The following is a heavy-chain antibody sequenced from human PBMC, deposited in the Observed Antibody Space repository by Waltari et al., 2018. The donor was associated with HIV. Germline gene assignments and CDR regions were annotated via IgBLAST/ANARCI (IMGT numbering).Heavy chain of an antibody. V-gene: IGHV3-48*02. J-gene: IGHJ2*01. D-gene: IGHD2-21*02. CDR1: GFTFTSYS. CDR2: ISSSSSTI. Sequence: VQLVESGGGLVQPGGSLRLSCVVSGFTFTSYSMNWVRQAPGKGLEWVSYISSSSSTIYYADSVKGRFTISRDNAKNSLYLQMNSLRDDDMAVYYCAREKGLGGNSWYFDLWGRGTLVTVSS. CDR3: AREKGLGGNSWYFDL.